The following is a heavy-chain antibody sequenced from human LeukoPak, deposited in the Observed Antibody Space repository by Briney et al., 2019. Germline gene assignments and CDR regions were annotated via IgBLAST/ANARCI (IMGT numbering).Heavy chain of an antibody. D-gene: IGHD5-12*01. V-gene: IGHV1-69*04. CDR1: GGTFSSYA. J-gene: IGHJ4*02. CDR2: IIPILGIA. CDR3: AREGGYSGYDFGY. Sequence: SVKVSCKASGGTFSSYAISWVRQAPGQGLEWMGRIIPILGIANYAQKFQGRVTNTADKSTSTAYMELSSLRSEDTAVYYCAREGGYSGYDFGYWGQGTLVTVSS.